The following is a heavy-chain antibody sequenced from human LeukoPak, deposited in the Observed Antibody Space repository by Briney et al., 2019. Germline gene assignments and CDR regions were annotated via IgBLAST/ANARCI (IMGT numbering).Heavy chain of an antibody. Sequence: GESLKISCKGCGYSFTSYWIGWVRQMPGKGLEWMGIIYPGDSDTRYSPSFQGQVTISADKSISTAYLQWSSLKASDTAMYYCARRRGYSNYEGYSDYWGQGTLVTVSS. CDR2: IYPGDSDT. CDR3: ARRRGYSNYEGYSDY. D-gene: IGHD4-11*01. CDR1: GYSFTSYW. V-gene: IGHV5-51*01. J-gene: IGHJ4*02.